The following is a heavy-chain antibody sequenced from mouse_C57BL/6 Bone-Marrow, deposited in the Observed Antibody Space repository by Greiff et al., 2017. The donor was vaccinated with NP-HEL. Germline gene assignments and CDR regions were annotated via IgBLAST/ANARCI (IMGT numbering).Heavy chain of an antibody. CDR1: GYTFTSYG. V-gene: IGHV1-81*01. D-gene: IGHD3-2*02. J-gene: IGHJ2*01. CDR2: IYPRSGNT. Sequence: VQRVESGAELARPGASVKLSCKASGYTFTSYGISWVKQRTGQGLEWIGEIYPRSGNTYYNEKFKGKATLTADKSSSTAYMELRSLTSEDSAVYFCAREGLRLRFDYWGQGTTLTVSS. CDR3: AREGLRLRFDY.